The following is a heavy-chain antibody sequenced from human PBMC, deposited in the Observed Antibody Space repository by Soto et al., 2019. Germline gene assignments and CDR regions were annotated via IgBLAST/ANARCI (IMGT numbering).Heavy chain of an antibody. CDR1: GFTFSNYA. CDR2: ISGSGTET. V-gene: IGHV3-23*01. CDR3: XXXXXXXXGSSAGRGIES. D-gene: IGHD3-16*01. J-gene: IGHJ4*02. Sequence: EVHLSESGGVLVQPGGSLRLSCAASGFTFSNYAMSWVRQAPGKGLEWVSTISGSGTETYYADSVKGRFTISRDNSKSTLFLQMSSXXVEXXAXXYCXXXXXXXXGSSAGRGIESWGQGSLVTVSS.